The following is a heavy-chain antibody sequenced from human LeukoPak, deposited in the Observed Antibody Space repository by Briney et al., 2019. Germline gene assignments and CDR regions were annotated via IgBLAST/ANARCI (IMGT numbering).Heavy chain of an antibody. V-gene: IGHV3-23*01. J-gene: IGHJ6*03. CDR3: AQAGSYYYYYYMDV. CDR1: GFTFSSYS. Sequence: PGGSLRLSCAASGFTFSSYSMNWVRQAPGKGLEWVSAISGSGGSTYYADSVKGRFTISRDNSKNTLYLQMNSLRAEDTAVYYCAQAGSYYYYYYMDVWGKGTTVTVSS. CDR2: ISGSGGST.